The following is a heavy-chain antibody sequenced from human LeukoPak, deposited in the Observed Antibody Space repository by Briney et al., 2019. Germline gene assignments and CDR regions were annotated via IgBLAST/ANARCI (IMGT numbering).Heavy chain of an antibody. CDR1: GYTFNSYA. J-gene: IGHJ6*03. Sequence: RASVKVSCKASGYTFNSYAMNWVRQAPGQGLEWMGWISAYNDNPNYSQKFQGRVTMTTDTSTSTAYMELRSLSSDDTAVYYCARGPYYYYYMDVWGKGTTVTVSS. CDR3: ARGPYYYYYMDV. CDR2: ISAYNDNP. V-gene: IGHV1-18*01.